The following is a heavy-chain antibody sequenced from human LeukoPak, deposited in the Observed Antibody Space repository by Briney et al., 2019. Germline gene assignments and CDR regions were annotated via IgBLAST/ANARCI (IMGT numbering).Heavy chain of an antibody. CDR2: IYSGGST. CDR3: ARQDMRAYFDY. J-gene: IGHJ4*02. Sequence: GGSLRLSCAASGFTVSSNYMSWVRQAPGKGLEWVSVIYSGGSTYYADSVKGRFTISRDNSKNTLYLQMNSLRAEDTAVYYCARQDMRAYFDYWGQGTLVTVSS. V-gene: IGHV3-66*04. CDR1: GFTVSSNY.